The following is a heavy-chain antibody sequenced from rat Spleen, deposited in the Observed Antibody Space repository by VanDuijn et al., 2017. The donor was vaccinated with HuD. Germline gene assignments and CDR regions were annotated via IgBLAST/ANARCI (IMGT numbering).Heavy chain of an antibody. Sequence: QVQLKESGPGLVQPSQTLSLTCTVSGFSLTSYTVSWVRQPPGKGLEWIAAISSGGSPYYNSALKSRLSISRDISKSQVFLKMNSLQTEDTATYYCARANRESYAHFDYWGQGVMVTVSS. CDR2: ISSGGSP. CDR3: ARANRESYAHFDY. D-gene: IGHD1-12*01. V-gene: IGHV2-6*01. J-gene: IGHJ2*01. CDR1: GFSLTSYT.